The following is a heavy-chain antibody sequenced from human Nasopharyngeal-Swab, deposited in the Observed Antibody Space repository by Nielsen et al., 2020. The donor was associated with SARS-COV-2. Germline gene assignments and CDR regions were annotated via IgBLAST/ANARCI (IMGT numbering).Heavy chain of an antibody. Sequence: VKVSCKASGYTFTSYYMHWVRQAPGQGLEWMGIINPSGGSTSYAQKFQGRVTMTRDTSTSTVYMELSSLRSEDTAVYYCARDRYLIPSAAGKDYWGQGTLVTVSS. V-gene: IGHV1-46*01. CDR1: GYTFTSYY. CDR2: INPSGGST. D-gene: IGHD6-13*01. CDR3: ARDRYLIPSAAGKDY. J-gene: IGHJ4*02.